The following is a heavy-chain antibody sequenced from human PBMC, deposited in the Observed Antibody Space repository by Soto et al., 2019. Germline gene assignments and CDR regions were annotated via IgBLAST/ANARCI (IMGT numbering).Heavy chain of an antibody. CDR2: VSGSGDST. CDR1: AFTFSSYA. V-gene: IGHV3-23*01. Sequence: EVQLLESGGGLAQPGGSLRLSCAASAFTFSSYAMSWVRQAPGKGLEWVSAVSGSGDSTYYADSVKGRFTISRDNSKNTRYLQMNSRRAEDTAVYYCAKGRASDCPGCTQDYWGQGTLVTVSS. J-gene: IGHJ4*02. CDR3: AKGRASDCPGCTQDY. D-gene: IGHD2-21*02.